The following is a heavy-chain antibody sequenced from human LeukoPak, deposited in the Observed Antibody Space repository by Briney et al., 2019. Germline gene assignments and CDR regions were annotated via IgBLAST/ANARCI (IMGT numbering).Heavy chain of an antibody. CDR1: GYTFTVYY. D-gene: IGHD4-17*01. V-gene: IGHV1-2*02. CDR3: AGTTVTTFLLDY. Sequence: ASVKVSCKASGYTFTVYYMHWVRQAPGQGLEWMGWINPNSGGTNYAQKFQGRVTMTRDTSISTAYMELRRLRSDDTAVYYCAGTTVTTFLLDYWGQGTLVTVSS. CDR2: INPNSGGT. J-gene: IGHJ4*02.